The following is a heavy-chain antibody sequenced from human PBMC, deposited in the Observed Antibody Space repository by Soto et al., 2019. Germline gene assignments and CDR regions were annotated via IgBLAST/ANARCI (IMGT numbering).Heavy chain of an antibody. CDR3: ANERLGRGADY. CDR2: ISGGGGNT. Sequence: EVQLLESGGGLVQPGGSLRLSCAASGFTFSNYAMSWVRQTPGKGLEWVSTISGGGGNTYYPVSVNGRFTISRDNSKDTVYLQMNRLRAEDTAIYYCANERLGRGADYWGQGALVTVTS. CDR1: GFTFSNYA. J-gene: IGHJ4*02. V-gene: IGHV3-23*01.